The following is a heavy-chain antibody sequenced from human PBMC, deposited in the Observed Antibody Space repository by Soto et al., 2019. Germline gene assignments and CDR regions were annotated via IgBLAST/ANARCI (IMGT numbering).Heavy chain of an antibody. Sequence: QVQLQESGPGLVKPSETLSLTCTVSGGSISSYYWSWIRQPPGKGLEWIGYIYYSGSTNYNPSLKRRVPISVDTSKNQFSLKLSSVTAADTAVYYCARLLVVAATRLSAFDIWGQGTMVTVSS. V-gene: IGHV4-59*08. CDR2: IYYSGST. J-gene: IGHJ3*02. CDR3: ARLLVVAATRLSAFDI. D-gene: IGHD2-15*01. CDR1: GGSISSYY.